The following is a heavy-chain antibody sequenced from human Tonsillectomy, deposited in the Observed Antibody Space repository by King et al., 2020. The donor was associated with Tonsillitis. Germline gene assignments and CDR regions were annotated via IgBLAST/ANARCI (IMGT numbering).Heavy chain of an antibody. J-gene: IGHJ6*02. CDR1: GGSFSGYY. Sequence: VQLQQWGAGLLKPSETLSLTCAVYGGSFSGYYWSWIRQPPGKGLEWIGEINHSGSTNYNPSLKSRVTISVDTSKNQFSLKLSSVTAADTAVYYCARARWVRRVTSYGMDVWGQGTTVTVSS. D-gene: IGHD3-10*01. CDR3: ARARWVRRVTSYGMDV. V-gene: IGHV4-34*01. CDR2: INHSGST.